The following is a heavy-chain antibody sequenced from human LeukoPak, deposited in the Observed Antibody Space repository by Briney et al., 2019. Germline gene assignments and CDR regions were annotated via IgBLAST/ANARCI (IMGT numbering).Heavy chain of an antibody. J-gene: IGHJ3*02. CDR2: INSDERST. V-gene: IGHV3-74*01. CDR1: GFTLNSYW. CDR3: ARGAHVLDI. Sequence: GGSLRLSCAASGFTLNSYWMHWVRQAPGEGLVWVSRINSDERSTNYVDSVKGRFTISRDNAKNTLYLQMDSLRVEDTAVYFCARGAHVLDIWGQGTMVTVSS. D-gene: IGHD1-26*01.